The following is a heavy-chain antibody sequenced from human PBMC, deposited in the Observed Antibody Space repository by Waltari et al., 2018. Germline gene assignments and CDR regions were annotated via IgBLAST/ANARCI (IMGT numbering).Heavy chain of an antibody. CDR2: ISHSGST. D-gene: IGHD3-10*01. V-gene: IGHV4-38-2*02. CDR1: SYSIRSGYF. CDR3: VRDLGGSGNSWFDA. J-gene: IGHJ5*02. Sequence: QVQLQESGPGLARPSETLSLTCDVSSYSIRSGYFWGWIRQPPGKGLQWIGSISHSGSTYYNPSLKSRVTFAVDTSKNQFALKVTSVTAADTATYYCVRDLGGSGNSWFDAWGQGSLVIVSS.